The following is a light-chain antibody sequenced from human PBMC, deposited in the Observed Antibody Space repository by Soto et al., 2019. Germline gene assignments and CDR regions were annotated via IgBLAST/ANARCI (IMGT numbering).Light chain of an antibody. Sequence: QSVLTQPASVSGSPGQSITISCTGTSSDVGGYNYVSWYQQHPGKAPKLMIYEVSNRPSGVSNRFSGSTSGNTASLTISGLQAEDEADYYCSSYTRNSTLVFGGGTKLTVL. V-gene: IGLV2-14*01. CDR2: EVS. J-gene: IGLJ2*01. CDR1: SSDVGGYNY. CDR3: SSYTRNSTLV.